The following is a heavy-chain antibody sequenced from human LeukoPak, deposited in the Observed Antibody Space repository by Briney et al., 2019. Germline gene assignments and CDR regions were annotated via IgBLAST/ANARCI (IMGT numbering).Heavy chain of an antibody. J-gene: IGHJ4*02. Sequence: GESLKIYCKGSGYSFSSYWIGWVHQMPGIGLEWMGFIYPADSDTRYSPSFQGQVTISADNSISTAYLQWSSLKASDAAMYYCATVRYSGSPHFDYWGQGTLVTVSS. CDR3: ATVRYSGSPHFDY. V-gene: IGHV5-51*07. D-gene: IGHD1-26*01. CDR1: GYSFSSYW. CDR2: IYPADSDT.